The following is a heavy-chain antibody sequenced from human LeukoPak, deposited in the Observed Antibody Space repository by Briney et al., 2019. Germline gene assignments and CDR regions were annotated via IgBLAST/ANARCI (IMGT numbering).Heavy chain of an antibody. CDR2: TRNKANSYTT. D-gene: IGHD3-22*01. V-gene: IGHV3-72*01. J-gene: IGHJ1*01. Sequence: GGSLRLSCEASGFTFSDHYMDWVRQAPGKGLEWVGRTRNKANSYTTEYAASVKGRFTISRDDSKNSLYLQMNSLRAEDTAVYYCARDFDYYDSSGYYAYFQHWGQGTLVTVSS. CDR1: GFTFSDHY. CDR3: ARDFDYYDSSGYYAYFQH.